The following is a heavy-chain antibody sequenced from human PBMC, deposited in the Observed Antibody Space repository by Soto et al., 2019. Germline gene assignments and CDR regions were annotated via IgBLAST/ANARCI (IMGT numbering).Heavy chain of an antibody. V-gene: IGHV4-31*03. D-gene: IGHD6-6*01. CDR1: VGYISTGGYD. CDR2: IYYIGTT. Sequence: PSETLFLPCIFSVGYISTGGYDWKWIRQHPGKGLEWIGYIYYIGTTYCNPSLKSRVTISLDTSKNQFSLRLSSVTAGDTAVYFCAREEAAPLQRRYDLWGRGTLVTVSS. J-gene: IGHJ5*02. CDR3: AREEAAPLQRRYDL.